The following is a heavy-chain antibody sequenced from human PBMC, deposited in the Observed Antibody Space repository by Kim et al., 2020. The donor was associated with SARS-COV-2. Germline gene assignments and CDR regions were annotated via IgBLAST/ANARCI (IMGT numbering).Heavy chain of an antibody. J-gene: IGHJ2*01. D-gene: IGHD6-13*01. CDR1: EFTFNNFG. Sequence: GGSLRLSCAASEFTFNNFGMHWVRQAPGKGLEWVAFIWYDGSAQYYADSVKGRFAISRDNSNNTLYLQMNSLRADDTAVYYCAKHRSLGASFIAAVDVWGRGALVTV. CDR3: AKHRSLGASFIAAVDV. CDR2: IWYDGSAQ. V-gene: IGHV3-30*02.